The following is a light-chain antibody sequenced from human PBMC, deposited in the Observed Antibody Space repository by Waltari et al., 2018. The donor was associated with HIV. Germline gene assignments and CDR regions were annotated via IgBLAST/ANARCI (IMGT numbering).Light chain of an antibody. Sequence: QSALTQPASVSGSPGQSLTLSCTGTSSDIGYFHYVPWYQQHPGRAPKLMIYEVGNRPSGVSNRFSGSKSDNTASLTVSGLQPEDEADYYCSSYTSSGTLVFGGGTRLTVL. V-gene: IGLV2-14*01. J-gene: IGLJ2*01. CDR2: EVG. CDR1: SSDIGYFHY. CDR3: SSYTSSGTLV.